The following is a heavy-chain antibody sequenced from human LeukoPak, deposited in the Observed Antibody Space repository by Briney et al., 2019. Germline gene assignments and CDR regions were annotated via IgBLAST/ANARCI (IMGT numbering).Heavy chain of an antibody. V-gene: IGHV3-21*01. CDR1: GFTFSSYS. CDR2: ISSSSSYI. Sequence: GGSLRLSCAVSGFTFSSYSMNWVRQAPGKGLEWVSSISSSSSYIYYADSVKGRFTISRDNAKNSLYLQMNSLRAEDTAVYYCAREELGRYFDLWGRGALLTVSS. J-gene: IGHJ2*01. CDR3: AREELGRYFDL. D-gene: IGHD3-10*01.